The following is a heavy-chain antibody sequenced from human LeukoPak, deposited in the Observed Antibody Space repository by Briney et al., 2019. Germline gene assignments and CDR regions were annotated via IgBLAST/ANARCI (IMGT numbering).Heavy chain of an antibody. CDR1: GYTFTGYY. CDR2: INPNSGGT. V-gene: IGHV1-2*06. CDR3: ARGFRIVGAHNWFDP. J-gene: IGHJ5*02. Sequence: ASVKVSCKASGYTFTGYYMHWVRQAPGQGLEWMGRINPNSGGTNYAQKFQGRVTMTRDTSISTAYMELSRLRSDDTAVNYCARGFRIVGAHNWFDPWGQGTLVTVSS. D-gene: IGHD1-26*01.